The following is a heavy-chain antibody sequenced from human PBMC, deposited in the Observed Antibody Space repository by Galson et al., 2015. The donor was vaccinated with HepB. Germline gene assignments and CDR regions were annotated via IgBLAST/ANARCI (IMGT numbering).Heavy chain of an antibody. J-gene: IGHJ4*02. V-gene: IGHV5-10-1*01. CDR3: ARHIFGGPTPSDY. Sequence: QSGAVVKEPGESLRISCKGSGYSFTSYWISWVRQMPGKGLEWMGRIDPGHSYINYGPSFQGHVTLSVDKSISTVYLQWSSLKASDSAMYYCARHIFGGPTPSDYWGQGTLVTVSS. CDR1: GYSFTSYW. CDR2: IDPGHSYI. D-gene: IGHD3-9*01.